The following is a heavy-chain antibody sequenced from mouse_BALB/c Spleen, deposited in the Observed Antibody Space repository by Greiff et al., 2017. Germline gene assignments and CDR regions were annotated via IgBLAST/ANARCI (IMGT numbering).Heavy chain of an antibody. V-gene: IGHV2-6-7*01. J-gene: IGHJ3*01. D-gene: IGHD1-1*01. CDR1: GFSLTGYG. Sequence: QVQLKQSGPGLVAPSQSLSITCTVSGFSLTGYGVNWVRQPPGKGLEWLGMIWGDGSTDYNSALKSRLSISKDNSKSQVFLKMNSLQTDDTATYYCARDYYGSSYGFAYWGQGTLVTVSA. CDR3: ARDYYGSSYGFAY. CDR2: IWGDGST.